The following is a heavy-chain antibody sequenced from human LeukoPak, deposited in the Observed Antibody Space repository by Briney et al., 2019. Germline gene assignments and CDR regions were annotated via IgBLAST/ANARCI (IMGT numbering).Heavy chain of an antibody. Sequence: GGSLRLSCAASGFTVSSNYMTWVRQAPGKGLEWVSVIYSVGLTYYADSVKGRFTISRDNSRNTLYLQMNSLRAEDTALYYCARGGLTSAPGTGYFDFWGQGTLVTVSS. D-gene: IGHD6-13*01. V-gene: IGHV3-53*01. CDR1: GFTVSSNY. CDR2: IYSVGLT. CDR3: ARGGLTSAPGTGYFDF. J-gene: IGHJ4*02.